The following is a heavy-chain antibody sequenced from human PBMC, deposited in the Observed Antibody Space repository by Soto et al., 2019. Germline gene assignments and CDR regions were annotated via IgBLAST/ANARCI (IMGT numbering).Heavy chain of an antibody. CDR2: ISYDGSNK. D-gene: IGHD2-15*01. CDR1: GFTFSSYG. V-gene: IGHV3-30*18. CDR3: AKGHCSGGSCRFDP. J-gene: IGHJ5*02. Sequence: GGSLRLSCAASGFTFSSYGMHWVRQAPGKGLEKEAVISYDGSNKYYADSVKGRFTISRVNSKNTLYLQMNSLIAEDTAVYYCAKGHCSGGSCRFDPWGQGTLVTVSS.